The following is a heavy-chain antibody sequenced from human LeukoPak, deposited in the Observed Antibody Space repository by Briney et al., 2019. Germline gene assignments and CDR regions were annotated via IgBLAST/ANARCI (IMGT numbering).Heavy chain of an antibody. CDR3: ARDYDFGVAPLYYFDY. V-gene: IGHV3-30*04. CDR2: ISYDGSNK. CDR1: GFTFSSYA. D-gene: IGHD3-3*01. Sequence: PGGSLRLSCAASGFTFSSYAMHWVRQAPGKGLEWVAVISYDGSNKYYADSVKGRFTISRDNSKNTLYLQMNSLRAEDTAVYYCARDYDFGVAPLYYFDYWGQGTLVTVSS. J-gene: IGHJ4*02.